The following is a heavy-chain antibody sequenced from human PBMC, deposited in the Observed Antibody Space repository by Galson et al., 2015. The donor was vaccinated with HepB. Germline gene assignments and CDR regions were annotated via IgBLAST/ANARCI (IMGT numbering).Heavy chain of an antibody. J-gene: IGHJ4*02. D-gene: IGHD1-20*01. V-gene: IGHV3-30*18. CDR2: ISYDGSNK. Sequence: SLRLSCAASGFTFSSYGMHWVRQAPGKGLEWVAVISYDGSNKYYADSVKGRFTISRDNSKNTLYLQMNSLRAEDAAVYYCAKIGSGITGTDFDYWGQGTLVTVSS. CDR1: GFTFSSYG. CDR3: AKIGSGITGTDFDY.